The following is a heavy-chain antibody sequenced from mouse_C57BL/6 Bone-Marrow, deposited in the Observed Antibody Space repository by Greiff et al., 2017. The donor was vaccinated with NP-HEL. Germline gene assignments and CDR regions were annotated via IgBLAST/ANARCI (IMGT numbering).Heavy chain of an antibody. CDR1: GYTFTSYW. CDR3: AIFYYDYTFAY. CDR2: IDPSDSYT. D-gene: IGHD2-4*01. J-gene: IGHJ3*01. V-gene: IGHV1-59*01. Sequence: QVQLQQPGAELVRPGTSVKLSCKASGYTFTSYWMHWVKQRPGQGLEWIGVIDPSDSYTNYNQKFKGKATLTVDTSSSTAYMQLSSLTSEDSAVYYCAIFYYDYTFAYWGQGTLVTVSA.